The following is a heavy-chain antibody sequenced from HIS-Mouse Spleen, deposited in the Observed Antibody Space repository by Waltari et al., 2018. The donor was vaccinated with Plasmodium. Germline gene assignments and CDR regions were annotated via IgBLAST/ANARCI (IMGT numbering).Heavy chain of an antibody. J-gene: IGHJ2*01. CDR3: ASSWYWYFDL. D-gene: IGHD6-13*01. CDR1: GFTFSSSW. V-gene: IGHV3-7*01. CDR2: IKQDGSEK. Sequence: EVQLVESGGGLVQLGGSLRLSCAASGFTFSSSWMRWVRQAPGKGLEWVANIKQDGSEKYYVDSVKGRFTISRDNAKNSRYLQMNSLRAEDTAVYYCASSWYWYFDLWGRGTLVTVSS.